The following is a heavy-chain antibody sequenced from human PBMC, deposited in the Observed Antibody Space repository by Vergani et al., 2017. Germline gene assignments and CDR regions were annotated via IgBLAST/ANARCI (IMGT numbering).Heavy chain of an antibody. V-gene: IGHV4-61*02. Sequence: QVQLQESGPGLVKPSQTLSLTCTVPGGSISSGSYYWSWIRQPAGKGLEWIGRIYTSGSTNYNPSLKSRVTISVDTSKNQFSLKLSSVTAADTAVYYCATVRYYYGMDVWGQGTTVTVSS. CDR1: GGSISSGSYY. CDR3: ATVRYYYGMDV. J-gene: IGHJ6*02. CDR2: IYTSGST.